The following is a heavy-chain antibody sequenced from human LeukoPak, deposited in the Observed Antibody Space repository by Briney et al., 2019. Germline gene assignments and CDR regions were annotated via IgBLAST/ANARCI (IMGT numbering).Heavy chain of an antibody. D-gene: IGHD4-17*01. J-gene: IGHJ4*02. CDR2: ISSSATYI. V-gene: IGHV3-21*01. CDR1: GFTFSSYT. CDR3: ATWDDYGDFVAFEY. Sequence: GGSPRLSCGGSGFTFSSYTMNWVRQAPGKGLEWVASISSSATYIYYADSVRGRFTISRGDAKKSVFLHMNSLRAEDTAVYFCATWDDYGDFVAFEYWGQGTLVTVSS.